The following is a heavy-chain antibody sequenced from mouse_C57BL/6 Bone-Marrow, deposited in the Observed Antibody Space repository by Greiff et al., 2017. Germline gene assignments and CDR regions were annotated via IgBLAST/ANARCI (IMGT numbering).Heavy chain of an antibody. CDR2: IRLKSDNYAT. J-gene: IGHJ2*01. V-gene: IGHV6-3*01. D-gene: IGHD2-3*01. CDR1: GFTFSNYW. Sequence: EVHLVESGGGLVQPGGSMKLSCVASGFTFSNYWMNWVRQSPEKGLEWVAQIRLKSDNYATHYAESVKGRFTISRDDSKSSVYLQMNNLRPEDTGIYYCTEFFVYDVYLDYWGQGTTLTVSS. CDR3: TEFFVYDVYLDY.